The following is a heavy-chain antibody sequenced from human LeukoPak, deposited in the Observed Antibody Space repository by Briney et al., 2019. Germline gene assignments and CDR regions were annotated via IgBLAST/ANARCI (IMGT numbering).Heavy chain of an antibody. CDR2: IYYSGST. J-gene: IGHJ5*02. V-gene: IGHV4-59*01. CDR3: AIFRLYDSTGWGFDP. CDR1: GGSISSYY. Sequence: KSSETLSLTCTVSGGSISSYYWSWIRQPPGKGLEWIGYIYYSGSTNYNPSLKSRVTISVDTSKNQFSLKLSSVTAADTAVYYCAIFRLYDSTGWGFDPWGQGTLVTVSS. D-gene: IGHD3-22*01.